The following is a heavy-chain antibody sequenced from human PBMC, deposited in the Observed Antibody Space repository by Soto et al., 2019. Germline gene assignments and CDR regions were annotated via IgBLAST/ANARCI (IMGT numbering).Heavy chain of an antibody. CDR3: ARHNYGSGSTYLDY. D-gene: IGHD3-10*01. CDR1: GGSISSYY. CDR2: IYSSGST. V-gene: IGHV4-59*08. J-gene: IGHJ4*02. Sequence: QVQLQESGPGLVKPSETLSLTCTVSGGSISSYYWSWIRQPPGKGLEWIGYIYSSGSTNYNPSLKSLVTISVDTSKNQFPLKLTTMTAADTAAYYWARHNYGSGSTYLDYWGQVTLVTVSS.